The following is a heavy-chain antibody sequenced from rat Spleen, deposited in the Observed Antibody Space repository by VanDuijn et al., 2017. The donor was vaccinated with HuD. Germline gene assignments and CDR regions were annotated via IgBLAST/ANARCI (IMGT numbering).Heavy chain of an antibody. D-gene: IGHD1-2*01. CDR2: ITNTGGST. J-gene: IGHJ2*01. CDR3: ARGFTVAVF. Sequence: EVQLVESGGGLVQPGDSLKLSCVASGFTFSNYWMTWIRQAPGQGLEWVASITNTGGSTYYADSVKGRFTISRDNAKSTLYLQMNSLRSEDMATYYCARGFTVAVFWGQGVMVTVSS. CDR1: GFTFSNYW. V-gene: IGHV5-31*01.